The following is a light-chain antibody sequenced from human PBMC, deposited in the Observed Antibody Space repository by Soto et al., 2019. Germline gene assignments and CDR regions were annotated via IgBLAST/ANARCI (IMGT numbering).Light chain of an antibody. CDR2: KDS. J-gene: IGLJ2*01. V-gene: IGLV3-25*03. CDR3: QSADSSGTLRV. Sequence: SYELTQPPSVSVSPGQTARITCSGDALPKQYAYWYQQKPGQAPVLVIYKDSERPSGIPERFSGSSSGTTVTLTISGVQAEDEADYYCQSADSSGTLRVFGGWTKVTVL. CDR1: ALPKQY.